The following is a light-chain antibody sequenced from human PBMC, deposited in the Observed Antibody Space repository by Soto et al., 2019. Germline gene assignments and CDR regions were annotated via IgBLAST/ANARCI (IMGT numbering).Light chain of an antibody. V-gene: IGLV2-14*01. CDR2: EVS. CDR3: KSYAGSNTDV. CDR1: RSDVGGYKY. J-gene: IGLJ1*01. Sequence: QSVLTQPASVSGSPGQSITISCTGTRSDVGGYKYVSWYQQHPGKAPKLMIYEVSNRPSGVSNRFSGSKSDNTASLTVSGLQAADEADYFCKSYAGSNTDVFGSGTKVTVL.